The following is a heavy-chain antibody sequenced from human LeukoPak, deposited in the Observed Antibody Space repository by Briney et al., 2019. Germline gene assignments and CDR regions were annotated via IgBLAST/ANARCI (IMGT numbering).Heavy chain of an antibody. CDR2: INSDGSST. Sequence: PGGSLRLSCAASGFTFSSYWMHWVRQAPGKGLVWVSRINSDGSSTSYADSVKGRFTISRDNAKNSLYLQMNSLRAEDTAVYYCARSPLGSYSFDYWGQGTLVTVSS. J-gene: IGHJ4*02. D-gene: IGHD2-21*01. CDR3: ARSPLGSYSFDY. CDR1: GFTFSSYW. V-gene: IGHV3-74*01.